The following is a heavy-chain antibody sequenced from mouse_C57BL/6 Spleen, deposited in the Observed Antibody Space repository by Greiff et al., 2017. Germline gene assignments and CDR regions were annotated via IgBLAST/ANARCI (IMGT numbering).Heavy chain of an antibody. CDR2: IDPSDSET. CDR1: GYTFTSYW. V-gene: IGHV1-52*01. Sequence: VQLQQPGAELVRPGSSVKLSCKASGYTFTSYWMHWVKQRPIQGLEWIGNIDPSDSETHYNQKFKDKATLTVDKSSSTAYMQLSSLTSEDSAVYYCAGSGSSGYYYAMDYWGQGTSVTVSS. D-gene: IGHD3-2*02. CDR3: AGSGSSGYYYAMDY. J-gene: IGHJ4*01.